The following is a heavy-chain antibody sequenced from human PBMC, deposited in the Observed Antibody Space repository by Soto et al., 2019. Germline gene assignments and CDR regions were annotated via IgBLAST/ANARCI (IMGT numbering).Heavy chain of an antibody. CDR1: GGSISGSY. V-gene: IGHV4-59*01. CDR2: VYYTGST. J-gene: IGHJ4*02. D-gene: IGHD6-19*01. CDR3: ARSVAVPGAHIDY. Sequence: PSETLSLTCSVSGGSISGSYWSWIRQSPGKGLEWLGYVYYTGSTNYSPSLRSRVSISVDTSKNEFSLRLSSVNAADTAVYFCARSVAVPGAHIDYWGQGTQVTVSS.